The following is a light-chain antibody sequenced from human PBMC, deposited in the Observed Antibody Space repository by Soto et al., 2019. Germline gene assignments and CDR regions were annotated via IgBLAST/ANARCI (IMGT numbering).Light chain of an antibody. CDR3: QQTYRTPLT. V-gene: IGKV1-39*01. CDR1: QNIGRY. Sequence: DVQITEPPTSLSASVGDRGTITCRAGQNIGRYLNWYQQKPGKAPKLLIYAASSLHSGVPSRFSGSGSGTDFTLTISSLQPEDFATYSCQQTYRTPLTFGGGTKVDIK. CDR2: AAS. J-gene: IGKJ4*01.